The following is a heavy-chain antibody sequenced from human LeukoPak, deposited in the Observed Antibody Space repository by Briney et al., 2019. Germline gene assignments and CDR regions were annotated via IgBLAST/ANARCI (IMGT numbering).Heavy chain of an antibody. V-gene: IGHV4-30-2*01. D-gene: IGHD6-19*01. Sequence: SETLSLTCTVSGGSISSGGYYWSWIRQPPGKGLEWIGYIYHSGSTYYNPSLKSRVTISVDRSKNQFSLKLSSVTAADTAVYYCARDYSSGWVRGNYYYYYMDVWGKGTTVTVSS. J-gene: IGHJ6*03. CDR2: IYHSGST. CDR1: GGSISSGGYY. CDR3: ARDYSSGWVRGNYYYYYMDV.